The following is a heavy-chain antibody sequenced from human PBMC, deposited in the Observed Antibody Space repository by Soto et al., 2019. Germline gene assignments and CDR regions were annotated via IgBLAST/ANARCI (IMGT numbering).Heavy chain of an antibody. Sequence: PGGSLRLSCAASGFTFSSYWMSWVRQAPGKGLEWVANIKQDGSEKYYVDSVKGRFTISRDNAKNSLYLQMNSLRAEDTAVYYSARDDRITIFGVVRTGAFDIWGQGTMVTVSS. CDR1: GFTFSSYW. CDR2: IKQDGSEK. D-gene: IGHD3-3*01. J-gene: IGHJ3*02. CDR3: ARDDRITIFGVVRTGAFDI. V-gene: IGHV3-7*05.